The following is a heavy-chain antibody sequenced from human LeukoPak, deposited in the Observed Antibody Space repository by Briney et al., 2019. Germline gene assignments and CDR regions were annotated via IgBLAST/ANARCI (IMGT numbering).Heavy chain of an antibody. J-gene: IGHJ4*02. D-gene: IGHD3-22*01. V-gene: IGHV4-34*01. Sequence: PSETLSLTCAVYGGSFSGYYWSWIRQPPGKGLEWIGEINHSGSTNYNPSLKSRVAISVDTSKNQFSLKLSSVTAADTAVYYCARVGIYYDSSGYYTGSYYFDYWGQGTLVTVSS. CDR2: INHSGST. CDR3: ARVGIYYDSSGYYTGSYYFDY. CDR1: GGSFSGYY.